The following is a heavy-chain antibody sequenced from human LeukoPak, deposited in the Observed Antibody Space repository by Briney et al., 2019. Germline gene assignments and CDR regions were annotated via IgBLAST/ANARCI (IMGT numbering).Heavy chain of an antibody. D-gene: IGHD3-10*01. J-gene: IGHJ6*03. Sequence: GASVKVSCKASGYTFANYDINWVRQAPGQGLEWMGIINPSGGSTSYAQKFQGRVTMTRDTSTSTVYMELSSLRSEDTALYYCARGSKYYYGSGDVHYYYYYMDVWGKGTTVTISS. V-gene: IGHV1-46*01. CDR3: ARGSKYYYGSGDVHYYYYYMDV. CDR1: GYTFANYD. CDR2: INPSGGST.